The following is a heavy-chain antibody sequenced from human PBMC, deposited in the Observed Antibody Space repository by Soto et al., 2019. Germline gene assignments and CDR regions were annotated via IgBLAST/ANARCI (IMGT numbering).Heavy chain of an antibody. CDR2: INHSGST. V-gene: IGHV4-34*01. D-gene: IGHD3-9*01. Sequence: ETLSLTCAVYGGSFSGYYWSWIRQPPGKGLEWIGEINHSGSTNYNPSLKSRVTISVDTSKNQFSLKLSSVTAADTAVYYCARDNVLRYFDWYRRYFDYWGQGTLVTVSS. CDR3: ARDNVLRYFDWYRRYFDY. CDR1: GGSFSGYY. J-gene: IGHJ4*02.